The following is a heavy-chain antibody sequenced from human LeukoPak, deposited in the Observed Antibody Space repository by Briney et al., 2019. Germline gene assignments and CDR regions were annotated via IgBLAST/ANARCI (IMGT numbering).Heavy chain of an antibody. Sequence: GGSLRLSYAVSGVTLSNYGMAWVRQAPGKGLEWVAGISDSGGATNYADSVKGRFTISRDNAKNTLYLQMSSLRAEDTAVYFCAKRGVVIRVILVGFHKQAYYFDSWGRGALVTVSS. D-gene: IGHD3-10*01. CDR2: ISDSGGAT. CDR1: GVTLSNYG. V-gene: IGHV3-23*01. CDR3: AKRGVVIRVILVGFHKQAYYFDS. J-gene: IGHJ4*02.